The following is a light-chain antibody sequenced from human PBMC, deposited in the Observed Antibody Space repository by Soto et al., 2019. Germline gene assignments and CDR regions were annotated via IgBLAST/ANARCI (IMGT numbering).Light chain of an antibody. CDR1: QSVSSN. CDR2: GAS. V-gene: IGKV3-15*01. Sequence: EIVMTQSPATLSVSPLERATLSCRASQSVSSNLAWYQQKPGQAPRLLIYGASTRATGIPARFSGSGSGTEFTLTISSLQSEDFAVYYCQQYNNWLTFGQGTKV. CDR3: QQYNNWLT. J-gene: IGKJ1*01.